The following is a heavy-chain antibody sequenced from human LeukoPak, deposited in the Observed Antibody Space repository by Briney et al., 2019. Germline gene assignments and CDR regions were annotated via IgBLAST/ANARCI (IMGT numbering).Heavy chain of an antibody. D-gene: IGHD2-2*01. V-gene: IGHV1-2*02. CDR2: VNPNSGGT. CDR1: GYTFTGYY. Sequence: ASVKVSCKASGYTFTGYYMHWVRQAPGQGLEWMGWVNPNSGGTNYAQKFQGRVTTTRDTSISTAYMELSRLRSDDTAVYYCARVRKVVPAAWSWFDPWGQGTLVTVSS. CDR3: ARVRKVVPAAWSWFDP. J-gene: IGHJ5*02.